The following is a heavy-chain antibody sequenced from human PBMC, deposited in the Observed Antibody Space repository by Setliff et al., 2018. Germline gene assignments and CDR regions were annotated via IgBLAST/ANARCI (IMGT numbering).Heavy chain of an antibody. CDR3: ARGPISGSGTYYGDD. CDR2: ILPLFGSA. D-gene: IGHD3-10*01. CDR1: GGTLRTYA. J-gene: IGHJ4*02. V-gene: IGHV1-69*13. Sequence: RASVKVSCKASGGTLRTYAFNWVRQAPGQGLEWVGGILPLFGSATYARKFQGRVTITADESTSTTYLEVSSLTSEDTAEYFCARGPISGSGTYYGDDWGQGTLVTVSS.